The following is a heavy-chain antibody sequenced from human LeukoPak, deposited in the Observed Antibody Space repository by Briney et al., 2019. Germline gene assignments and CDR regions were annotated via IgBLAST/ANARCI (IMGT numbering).Heavy chain of an antibody. J-gene: IGHJ4*02. V-gene: IGHV3-30-3*01. D-gene: IGHD6-19*01. Sequence: GRSLRLSCAASGFTFSSYAMHWVRQAPGKGLEWVAVISYDGSNKYYADSVKGRFTISRDNSKNTLYLQMNSLRAEDTAVYYCARDGSSSGWCVGYFDYWGQGTLVTVSS. CDR1: GFTFSSYA. CDR3: ARDGSSSGWCVGYFDY. CDR2: ISYDGSNK.